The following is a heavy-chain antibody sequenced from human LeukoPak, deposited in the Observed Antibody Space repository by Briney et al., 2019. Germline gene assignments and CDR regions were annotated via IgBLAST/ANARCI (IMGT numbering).Heavy chain of an antibody. V-gene: IGHV3-30-3*01. D-gene: IGHD2-2*02. CDR3: ARGNYCSSTSCYMGYYYYGMDV. CDR2: ISSDGSTK. CDR1: GFTFIYYT. Sequence: PGGSLRLSCAASGFTFIYYTMHWVRQAPGKGLEWVAVISSDGSTKYYADSVKGRFTISRDNSKNTLFLQMNSLRAEDTAVYYCARGNYCSSTSCYMGYYYYGMDVWGQGTTVTVSS. J-gene: IGHJ6*02.